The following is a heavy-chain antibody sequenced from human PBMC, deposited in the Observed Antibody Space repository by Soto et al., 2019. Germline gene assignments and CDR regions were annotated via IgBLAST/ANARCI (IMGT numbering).Heavy chain of an antibody. CDR2: TRNKANSYTT. V-gene: IGHV3-72*01. J-gene: IGHJ3*02. Sequence: EVQLVESGGGLVQPGGSLRLSCAASGFTFSDHYMDWVRQAPGKGLEWVGRTRNKANSYTTEYAASVKGRFTISRDDSKNSLYLQMNSLKTEDTAVYDCARGARKWGAFDIGGQGTMATVSS. D-gene: IGHD1-26*01. CDR3: ARGARKWGAFDI. CDR1: GFTFSDHY.